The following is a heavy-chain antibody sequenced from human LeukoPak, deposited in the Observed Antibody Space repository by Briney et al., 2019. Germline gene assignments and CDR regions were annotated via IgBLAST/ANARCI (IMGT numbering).Heavy chain of an antibody. V-gene: IGHV1-46*01. CDR3: ARDRDYYGSGSYAYFDY. Sequence: GASVKVSCKASGYTFTSFYMHWERQAPGQGLEWMGIINPSGGGTSYAQKFQARVTMTRDTSTSTVYMELSSLRSEDTAVYYCARDRDYYGSGSYAYFDYWGQGTLVTVSS. CDR2: INPSGGGT. CDR1: GYTFTSFY. J-gene: IGHJ4*02. D-gene: IGHD3-10*01.